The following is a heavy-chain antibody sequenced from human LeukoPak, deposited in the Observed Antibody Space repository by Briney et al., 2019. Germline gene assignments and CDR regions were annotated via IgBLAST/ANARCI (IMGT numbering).Heavy chain of an antibody. Sequence: PSETLSLTCTVSGGSISSSSYYWGWIRQPPGKGLEWIGSIYYSGSTYYNPSLKSRVTISVDTSKNQFSLKLSSVTAADTAVYYCARHRDCSSTSCYTGDFDYWGQGTLVTVSS. J-gene: IGHJ4*02. CDR2: IYYSGST. CDR3: ARHRDCSSTSCYTGDFDY. D-gene: IGHD2-2*02. V-gene: IGHV4-39*01. CDR1: GGSISSSSYY.